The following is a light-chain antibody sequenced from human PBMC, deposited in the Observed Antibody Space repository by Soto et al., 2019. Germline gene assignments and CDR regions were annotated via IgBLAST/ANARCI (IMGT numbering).Light chain of an antibody. CDR2: GAS. Sequence: EIVLTQSPGTLSLSPGERATLSCRASQSVSSIYLAWYQQKPGQPPRLLIYGASGRATGIPDRFSGSGSGTDFTLTISRLEPEDFAVYYCQQYGSSPTFGQGTKVDIK. CDR3: QQYGSSPT. V-gene: IGKV3-20*01. CDR1: QSVSSIY. J-gene: IGKJ1*01.